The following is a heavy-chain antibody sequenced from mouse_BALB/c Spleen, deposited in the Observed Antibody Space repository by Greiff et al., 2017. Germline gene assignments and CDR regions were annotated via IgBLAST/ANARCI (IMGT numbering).Heavy chain of an antibody. Sequence: VKVVESGPGLVAPSQSLSITCTVSGFSLTSYGVHWVRQPPGKGLEWLGVIWAGGSTNYNSALMSRLSISKDNSKSQVFLKMNSLQTDDPAMYYCARDIDGDDYHYFDYWGQGTTLTVSS. V-gene: IGHV2-9*02. CDR3: ARDIDGDDYHYFDY. CDR1: GFSLTSYG. CDR2: IWAGGST. D-gene: IGHD2-4*01. J-gene: IGHJ2*01.